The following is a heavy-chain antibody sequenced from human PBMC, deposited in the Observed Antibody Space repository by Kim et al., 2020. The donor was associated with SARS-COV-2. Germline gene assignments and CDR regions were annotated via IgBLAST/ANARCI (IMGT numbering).Heavy chain of an antibody. V-gene: IGHV3-7*01. CDR3: ARDPGYDSSGNDY. CDR2: IKQDGSEK. Sequence: GRSLRLSCAASGFTFSSYWMSWVRQAPGKGLEWVANIKQDGSEKYYVDSVKGRFTISRDNAKNSLYLQMNSLRAEDTAVYYCARDPGYDSSGNDYWGQGTLVTVSS. J-gene: IGHJ4*02. CDR1: GFTFSSYW. D-gene: IGHD3-22*01.